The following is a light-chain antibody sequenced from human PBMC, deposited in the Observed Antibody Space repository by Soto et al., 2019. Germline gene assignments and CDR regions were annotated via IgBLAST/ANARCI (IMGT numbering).Light chain of an antibody. J-gene: IGLJ2*01. CDR3: QSYDTDYVV. CDR1: SGSIASNY. Sequence: NFMLTQPHSVSESPGKTVTISCTRSSGSIASNYVQWYQQRPGSAPTTVIYEDNQRPSGVPDRFSGSIDSSSNSASLTISGLKTDDEADYYCQSYDTDYVVFGGGTKLTVL. V-gene: IGLV6-57*03. CDR2: EDN.